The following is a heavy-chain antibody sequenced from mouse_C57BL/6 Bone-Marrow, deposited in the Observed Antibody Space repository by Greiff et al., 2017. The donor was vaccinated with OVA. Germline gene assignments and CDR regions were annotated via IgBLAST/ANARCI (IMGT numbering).Heavy chain of an antibody. CDR3: APYGSSPAWFAY. Sequence: EVQRVESGAELVKPGASVKLSCTASGFNIKDYYMHWVKQRTEQGLEWIGRIDPEDGETKYAPKFQGKATITADPSSNTAYLQLSSLTSEDTAVYYCAPYGSSPAWFAYWGQGTLVTVSA. V-gene: IGHV14-2*01. J-gene: IGHJ3*01. CDR1: GFNIKDYY. D-gene: IGHD1-1*01. CDR2: IDPEDGET.